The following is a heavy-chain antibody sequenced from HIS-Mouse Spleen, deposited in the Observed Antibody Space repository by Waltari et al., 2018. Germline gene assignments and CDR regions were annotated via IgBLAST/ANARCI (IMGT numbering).Heavy chain of an antibody. V-gene: IGHV5-51*03. J-gene: IGHJ3*02. CDR2: IYPGDSDT. CDR1: GYSFTSYW. Sequence: EVQLVQSGAEVKKPGESLKISCKGSGYSFTSYWIGWFRPMPGKGMEWMGIIYPGDSDTRYSPSFQGQVTISADKSISTAYLQWSSLKASDTAMYYCARRFSGFSGRSRAFDIWGQGTMVTVSS. CDR3: ARRFSGFSGRSRAFDI. D-gene: IGHD3-10*01.